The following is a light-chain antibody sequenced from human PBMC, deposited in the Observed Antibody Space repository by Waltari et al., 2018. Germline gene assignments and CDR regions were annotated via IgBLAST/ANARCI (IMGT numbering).Light chain of an antibody. CDR3: ATWDDSLNGPV. CDR2: TDH. J-gene: IGLJ3*02. CDR1: SSNHEDNT. Sequence: QSVLTQPPSASGTPGQRVTISCSGGSSNHEDNTVNWYQGLPGAAPRLVIYTDHQRPSGVPDRFSGSRSGASASLAITGLQSEDEAYYYCATWDDSLNGPVFGGGTMLTVL. V-gene: IGLV1-44*01.